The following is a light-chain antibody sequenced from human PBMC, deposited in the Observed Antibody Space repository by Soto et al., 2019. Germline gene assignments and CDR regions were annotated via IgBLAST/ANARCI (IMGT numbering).Light chain of an antibody. J-gene: IGKJ5*01. CDR2: GSS. CDR3: LQYNNWPPIT. V-gene: IGKV3-15*01. Sequence: EVVMTQSPATLSVSPGERATLSCRASQSVSNNLAWYQQKPGQAPRLLVYGSSSRATDIPARFSGSGSVTDFNLTIGSLQSVDFAVYYCLQYNNWPPITFGQGTRLEIK. CDR1: QSVSNN.